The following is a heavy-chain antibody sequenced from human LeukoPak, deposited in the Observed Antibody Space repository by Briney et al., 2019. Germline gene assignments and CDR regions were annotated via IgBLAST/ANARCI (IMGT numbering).Heavy chain of an antibody. CDR2: IYYSGST. Sequence: SETLSLTCTVSGGSISSYYWSWIRQPPGKGLEWIGYIYYSGSTNYNPSLKSRVTISVDTSRNQFSLKLSSVTAADTAVYYCARGKYYDSWSGYYTYWFDPWGQGTLVTVSS. V-gene: IGHV4-59*01. D-gene: IGHD3-3*01. J-gene: IGHJ5*02. CDR1: GGSISSYY. CDR3: ARGKYYDSWSGYYTYWFDP.